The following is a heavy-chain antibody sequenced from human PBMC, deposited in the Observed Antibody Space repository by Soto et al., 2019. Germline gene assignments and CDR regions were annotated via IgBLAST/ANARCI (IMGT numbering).Heavy chain of an antibody. CDR1: GFTFSSYA. CDR3: VKDLTWVYDFWSGYPKAY. V-gene: IGHV3-23*01. D-gene: IGHD3-3*01. Sequence: GGSLRLSCAASGFTFSSYAMSWVRQAPGKGLEWVPAISGSGGSTYYADSAKGRFTISRDNSKNTLYLQMNSLRAEDTAVYYCVKDLTWVYDFWSGYPKAYWGQGTLVTVSS. J-gene: IGHJ4*02. CDR2: ISGSGGST.